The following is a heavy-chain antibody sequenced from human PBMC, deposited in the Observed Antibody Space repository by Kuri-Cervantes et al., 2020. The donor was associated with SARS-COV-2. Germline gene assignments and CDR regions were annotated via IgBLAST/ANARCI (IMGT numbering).Heavy chain of an antibody. J-gene: IGHJ3*02. CDR3: ARFYTYYDFWSGYRTDDAFDI. V-gene: IGHV5-51*01. CDR2: ICPGDSDT. CDR1: GYSFTSYW. Sequence: KVSCKGSGYSFTSYWIGWVRQMPGKGLEWMGIICPGDSDTRYSPSFQGQVTISADKSISTAYLQWSSLKASDTAMYYCARFYTYYDFWSGYRTDDAFDIWGQRTMVTVSS. D-gene: IGHD3-3*01.